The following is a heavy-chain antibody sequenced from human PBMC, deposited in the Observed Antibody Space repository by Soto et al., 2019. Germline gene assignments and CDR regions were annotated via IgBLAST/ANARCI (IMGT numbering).Heavy chain of an antibody. CDR3: VVAAQPYYFFY. CDR1: GYTFTSYG. Sequence: QVQLVQSGAEVKKPGASVKVSCKASGYTFTSYGISWVRQAPGQGLEWMGWISAYNGNTNYAQKLQGRVTMTTDTSTSTGYMELRRLRSDDTAVYYCVVAAQPYYFFYWGKGTLVTVSS. CDR2: ISAYNGNT. D-gene: IGHD2-15*01. J-gene: IGHJ4*02. V-gene: IGHV1-18*01.